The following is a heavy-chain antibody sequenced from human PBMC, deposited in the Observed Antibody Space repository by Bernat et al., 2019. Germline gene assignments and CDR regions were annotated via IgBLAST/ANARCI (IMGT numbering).Heavy chain of an antibody. D-gene: IGHD3-22*01. J-gene: IGHJ4*02. CDR1: GFTFSNYA. CDR2: ISGSGGGT. Sequence: VQLLKSGGGLAQPGGSLRLSCAASGFTFSNYAMTWVRQAPGKGLEWVSSISGSGGGTYYADSVKGRFTVSRDNSKNTLSLQMNNLRVDDTAVYYCAKEEGEIGPAYFDCWAREPWSPSP. V-gene: IGHV3-23*01. CDR3: AKEEGEIGPAYFDC.